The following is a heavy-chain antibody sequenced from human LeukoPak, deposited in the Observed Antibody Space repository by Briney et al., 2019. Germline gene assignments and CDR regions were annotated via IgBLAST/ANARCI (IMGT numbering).Heavy chain of an antibody. V-gene: IGHV3-23*01. CDR3: ATGPGTLYYYYMDV. CDR2: ISGSGGST. Sequence: GGSLRLSCTVSGFTVSSNSMSWVRQAPGKGLEWVSAISGSGGSTYYADSVKGRFTISRDNSKNTLYLQMNSLRAEDTAVYYCATGPGTLYYYYMDVWGKGTTVTVSS. J-gene: IGHJ6*03. CDR1: GFTVSSNS.